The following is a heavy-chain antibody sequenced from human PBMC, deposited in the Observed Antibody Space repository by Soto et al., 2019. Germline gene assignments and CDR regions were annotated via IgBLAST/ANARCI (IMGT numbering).Heavy chain of an antibody. V-gene: IGHV4-34*01. CDR2: INHSGST. CDR1: GGSFSGYY. Sequence: SETLSLTCAVYGGSFSGYYWSWIRQPPGKGLEWIGEINHSGSTNYNPSLKSRVTISVDTPKNQFSLKLSSVTAADTAVYYCARGGGFYYDFWSGYLNWFDPWGQGTLVTVSS. CDR3: ARGGGFYYDFWSGYLNWFDP. D-gene: IGHD3-3*01. J-gene: IGHJ5*02.